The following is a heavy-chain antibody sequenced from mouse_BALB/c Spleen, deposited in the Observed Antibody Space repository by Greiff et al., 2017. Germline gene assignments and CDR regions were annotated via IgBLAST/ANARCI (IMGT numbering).Heavy chain of an antibody. CDR1: GYTFTSYW. CDR2: IYPGNSDT. CDR3: SEGSLYYFDY. Sequence: EVQLHQSGTVLARPGASVKMSCKASGYTFTSYWMHWVKQRPGQGLEWIGAIYPGNSDTSYNQKFKGKAKLTAVTSTSTAYMELSSLTNEDSAVYYCSEGSLYYFDYWGQGTTLTVSS. V-gene: IGHV1-5*01. J-gene: IGHJ2*01.